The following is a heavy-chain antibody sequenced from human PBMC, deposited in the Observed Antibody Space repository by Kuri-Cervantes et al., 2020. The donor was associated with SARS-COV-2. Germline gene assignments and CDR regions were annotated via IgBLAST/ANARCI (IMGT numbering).Heavy chain of an antibody. D-gene: IGHD3-16*01. Sequence: GGSLRLSCAASGFTFSTYSMTWVRQAPGKGLEWVSSISGSSSQRHYVDSVKGRFTIPRDNAKNSLYLQMNSLRAEDTAVYYCASLLSGGGAHLYYFYMDAWGKGTPVTVSS. CDR2: ISGSSSQR. CDR1: GFTFSTYS. J-gene: IGHJ6*03. V-gene: IGHV3-21*01. CDR3: ASLLSGGGAHLYYFYMDA.